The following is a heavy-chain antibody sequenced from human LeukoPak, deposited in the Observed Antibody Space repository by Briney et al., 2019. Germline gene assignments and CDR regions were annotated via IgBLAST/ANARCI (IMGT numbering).Heavy chain of an antibody. CDR1: GFTFSDYY. J-gene: IGHJ4*02. CDR2: ISSSGSAS. CDR3: ATVSYYGSGSYLYYFDY. Sequence: PVGSLRLSCAASGFTFSDYYMSWIRQAPGQGLEGGSYISSSGSASSYADPVKGRFTISRENAKNSLYLQMHSLRAEDTAVYYCATVSYYGSGSYLYYFDYWGQGTLVTVSS. D-gene: IGHD3-10*01. V-gene: IGHV3-11*01.